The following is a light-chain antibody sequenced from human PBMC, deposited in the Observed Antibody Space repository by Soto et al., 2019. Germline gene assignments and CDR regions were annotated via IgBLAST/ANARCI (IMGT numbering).Light chain of an antibody. CDR3: QKYNSALT. J-gene: IGKJ5*01. V-gene: IGKV1-27*01. Sequence: DMQMTQSPSSLSASIGDTVTITCRARQDISNYLAWYQQTPGKVPKLLIYTASTLQSGVPSRFSGSGSGTDFTLTISSLQPEDVATYYCQKYNSALTFGQGTRLEIK. CDR1: QDISNY. CDR2: TAS.